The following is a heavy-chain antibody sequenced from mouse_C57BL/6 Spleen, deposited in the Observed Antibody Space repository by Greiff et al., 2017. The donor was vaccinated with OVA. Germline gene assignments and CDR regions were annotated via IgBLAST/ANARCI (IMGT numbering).Heavy chain of an antibody. Sequence: QVQLKESGPELVKPGASVKISCKASGYAFSSSWMNWVKQRPGKGLEWIGRIYPGDGDTNYNGKFKGKATLTADKSSSTAYMQLSSLTSEDSAVYFGAVYGSSPYYFDYWGQGTTLTVSS. D-gene: IGHD1-1*01. J-gene: IGHJ2*01. CDR3: AVYGSSPYYFDY. V-gene: IGHV1-82*01. CDR2: IYPGDGDT. CDR1: GYAFSSSW.